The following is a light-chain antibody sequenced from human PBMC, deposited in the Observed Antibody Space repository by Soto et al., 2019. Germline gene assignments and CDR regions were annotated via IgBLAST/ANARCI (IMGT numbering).Light chain of an antibody. CDR2: RNN. V-gene: IGLV1-47*01. J-gene: IGLJ1*01. Sequence: QSALTQPPSASGTPGQRVTISCSGSSSNIGSNYVYWYQQLPGTAPKLLIYRNNQRPSGVPDRFSGSKSGTSASLAISGLRSEDEADYYCAAWDDSLSGLVFGTGTKATVL. CDR1: SSNIGSNY. CDR3: AAWDDSLSGLV.